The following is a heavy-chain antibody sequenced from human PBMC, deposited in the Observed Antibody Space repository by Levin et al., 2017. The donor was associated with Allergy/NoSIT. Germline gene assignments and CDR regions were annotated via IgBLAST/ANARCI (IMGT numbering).Heavy chain of an antibody. CDR2: ISSSSSYI. Sequence: GESLKISCAASGFTFSSYSMNWVRQAPGKGLEWVSSISSSSSYIYYADSVKGRFTISRDNAKNSLYLQMNSLRAEDTAVYYCAREGPPSYYFDYWGQGTLVTVSS. CDR3: AREGPPSYYFDY. J-gene: IGHJ4*02. CDR1: GFTFSSYS. V-gene: IGHV3-21*01.